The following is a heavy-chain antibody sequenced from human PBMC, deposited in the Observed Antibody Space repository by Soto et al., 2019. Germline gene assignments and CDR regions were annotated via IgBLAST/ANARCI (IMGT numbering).Heavy chain of an antibody. V-gene: IGHV3-9*01. J-gene: IGHJ5*02. Sequence: PGGSLRLSCAASGFTFDDYAMHWVRQAPGKGLEWVSGISWNSGSIGYADSVKGRFTISRDNAKNSLYLQMNSLRAEDKALYYCARGAQRFDPWGQGTLVTVSS. D-gene: IGHD1-1*01. CDR1: GFTFDDYA. CDR2: ISWNSGSI. CDR3: ARGAQRFDP.